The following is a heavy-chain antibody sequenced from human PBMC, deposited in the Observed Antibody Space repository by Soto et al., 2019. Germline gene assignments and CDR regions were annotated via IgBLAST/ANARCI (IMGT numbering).Heavy chain of an antibody. CDR1: GYSFTTYG. D-gene: IGHD7-27*01. CDR3: ARGAGDRDAFDI. Sequence: ASVKVSCKTSGYSFTTYGISWVRQAPGQGLEWMGWISAYNGNTNYAQKLQGRVTMTTDTSTSTAYMELRSLRSDDTAVYYCARGAGDRDAFDIWGQGTMVTVSS. V-gene: IGHV1-18*01. CDR2: ISAYNGNT. J-gene: IGHJ3*02.